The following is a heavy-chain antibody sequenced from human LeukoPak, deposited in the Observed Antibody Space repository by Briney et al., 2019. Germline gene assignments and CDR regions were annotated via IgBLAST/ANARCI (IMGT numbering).Heavy chain of an antibody. D-gene: IGHD1-26*01. V-gene: IGHV3-30-3*01. CDR3: ARDKRGVGANDY. Sequence: PGGSLRLSCAASGFTFSSYAMHWVRQAPGKGLEWVAVISYDGSNKYYADSVKGRFTISRDNSKNTLYLQMNSLRAEDTAVYYCARDKRGVGANDYLGQGTLVTVSS. CDR2: ISYDGSNK. CDR1: GFTFSSYA. J-gene: IGHJ4*02.